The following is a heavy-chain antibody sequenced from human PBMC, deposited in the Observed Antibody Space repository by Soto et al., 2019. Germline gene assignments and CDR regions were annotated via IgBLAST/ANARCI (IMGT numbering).Heavy chain of an antibody. V-gene: IGHV4-59*08. CDR1: GGSISSYY. J-gene: IGHJ4*02. D-gene: IGHD3-22*01. CDR2: FYYSGST. Sequence: SETLSLTCTVSGGSISSYYLSWIRQPPGKGLEWIGYFYYSGSTNYNPSLKSRVTISVDTSKNQFSLKLSSVTAADTAVYYCPTSLYYYDSSGRFDYWGQGTLVTVSS. CDR3: PTSLYYYDSSGRFDY.